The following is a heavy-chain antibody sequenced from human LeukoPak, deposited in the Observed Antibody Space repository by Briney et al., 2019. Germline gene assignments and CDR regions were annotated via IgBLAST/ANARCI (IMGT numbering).Heavy chain of an antibody. CDR2: ISWNSGSI. V-gene: IGHV3-9*01. D-gene: IGHD2-21*02. CDR3: ARGRPSYCGGDCSTPQNFDY. Sequence: GRSLRLSCAASGFTFDDYAMHWVRQAPGKGLEWVSGISWNSGSIGYADSVKGRFTISRDNAKNSLYLQMNSLRAEDTALYYCARGRPSYCGGDCSTPQNFDYWGQGTLVTVSS. CDR1: GFTFDDYA. J-gene: IGHJ4*02.